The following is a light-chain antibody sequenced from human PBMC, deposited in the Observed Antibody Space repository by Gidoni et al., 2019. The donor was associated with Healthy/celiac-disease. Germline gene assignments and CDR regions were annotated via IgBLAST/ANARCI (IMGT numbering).Light chain of an antibody. CDR1: SSDVGGYNY. J-gene: IGLJ1*01. CDR2: EVS. CDR3: SSYTSSSTPV. V-gene: IGLV2-14*01. Sequence: SALPQPASVSGSPGQSITISCTGTSSDVGGYNYVSWYQQHPGKAPKLMIYEVSNRPSGVSNRFSGSKSGNTASLTISGLQAEDEADYYCSSYTSSSTPVFGTGTKITVL.